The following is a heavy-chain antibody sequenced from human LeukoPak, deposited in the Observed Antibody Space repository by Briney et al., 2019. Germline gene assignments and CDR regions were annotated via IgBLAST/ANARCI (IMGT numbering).Heavy chain of an antibody. Sequence: PGGSLRLSCAASGFTFSSYAMHWVRQAPGKGLEWVAVISYDGSNKYYADSVKGRFTISRDNSKNTLYLQMNSLRAEDTAVYYCARALNRDFFGVVITLHTHMDVWGKGTTVTVSS. J-gene: IGHJ6*03. CDR3: ARALNRDFFGVVITLHTHMDV. D-gene: IGHD3-3*01. CDR1: GFTFSSYA. V-gene: IGHV3-30*04. CDR2: ISYDGSNK.